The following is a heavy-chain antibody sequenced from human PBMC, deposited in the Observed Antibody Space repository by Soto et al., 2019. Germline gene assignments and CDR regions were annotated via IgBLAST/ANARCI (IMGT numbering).Heavy chain of an antibody. V-gene: IGHV3-23*01. Sequence: GESLKISCAASGFTFSSCVMSWVRQAPGKGLEWVAAISGGSVTIYYADSVKGRFTISRDNSKNTLYLEMNSLRAEDTAVYYCAKEFIDYGVFDYWGQGTLVTVSS. CDR2: ISGGSVTI. D-gene: IGHD4-17*01. CDR1: GFTFSSCV. J-gene: IGHJ4*02. CDR3: AKEFIDYGVFDY.